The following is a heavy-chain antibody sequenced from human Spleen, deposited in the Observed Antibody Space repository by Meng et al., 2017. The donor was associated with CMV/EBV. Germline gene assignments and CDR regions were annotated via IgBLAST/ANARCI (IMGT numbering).Heavy chain of an antibody. CDR3: ARANNFDY. CDR2: IEGDGSRI. V-gene: IGHV3-7*04. D-gene: IGHD4/OR15-4a*01. J-gene: IGHJ4*02. CDR1: GFTFTNYA. Sequence: GGSLRLSCVVSGFTFTNYAMSWVRQAPGKGLEWVANIEGDGSRIYYVDSVRGRFTISRDNAKNSLYLQMNSLRVEDTAVYFCARANNFDYWGQGTLVTVSS.